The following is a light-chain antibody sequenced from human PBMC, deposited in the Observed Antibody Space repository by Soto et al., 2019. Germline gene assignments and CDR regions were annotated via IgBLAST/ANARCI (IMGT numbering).Light chain of an antibody. J-gene: IGKJ3*01. CDR1: QNVITTY. Sequence: EIVLTQDPGTLSLSPGETATLSCRASQNVITTYLSWYRQRRGQPPRILIYSTSQRATGTPDRCSGSGAGTDFTRTINVLEAEGFAICYCHQYGGSPRFSCGPGTKVEIK. CDR2: STS. V-gene: IGKV3-20*01. CDR3: HQYGGSPRFS.